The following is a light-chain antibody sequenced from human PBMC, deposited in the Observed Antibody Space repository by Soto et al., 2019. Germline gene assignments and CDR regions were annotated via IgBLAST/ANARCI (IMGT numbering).Light chain of an antibody. V-gene: IGKV3-20*01. J-gene: IGKJ2*01. CDR3: QHYSNSIYT. CDR2: GTS. Sequence: ENVLTQSPGTLSLSPGERATLSCRASQNVDSSYLAWYQQKPGQAPRLLIYGTSSRATGIPDRFSGSGSGTDFTLTINRLEPEDFAVYYCQHYSNSIYTFGQGNKVEIK. CDR1: QNVDSSY.